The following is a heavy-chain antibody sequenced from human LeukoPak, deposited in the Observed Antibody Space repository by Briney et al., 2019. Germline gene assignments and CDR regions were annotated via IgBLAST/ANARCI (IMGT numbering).Heavy chain of an antibody. Sequence: GASVKVSCKASGYTFTSYAMHWVRQAPGQRLEWMGWINAGNGNTKYSQKFQGRVTITRDTSASTAYMELSRLRSDDTAVYYCARVYVPRSTGEGYWGQGTLVTVSS. D-gene: IGHD7-27*01. CDR1: GYTFTSYA. CDR2: INAGNGNT. J-gene: IGHJ4*02. V-gene: IGHV1-3*01. CDR3: ARVYVPRSTGEGY.